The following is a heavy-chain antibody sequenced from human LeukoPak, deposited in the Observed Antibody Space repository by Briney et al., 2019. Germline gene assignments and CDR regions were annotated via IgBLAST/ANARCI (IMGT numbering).Heavy chain of an antibody. J-gene: IGHJ6*04. V-gene: IGHV1-3*01. Sequence: ASVKVSCKASGYTFTSYGMHWVRQAPGQRLEWMGWINAGNGNTKYSQKFQGRVTITRDTSASTAYMELSSLRSEDTAVYYCARVDGGYAVHYYYGMDVWGKGTTVTVSS. CDR3: ARVDGGYAVHYYYGMDV. CDR1: GYTFTSYG. CDR2: INAGNGNT. D-gene: IGHD5-12*01.